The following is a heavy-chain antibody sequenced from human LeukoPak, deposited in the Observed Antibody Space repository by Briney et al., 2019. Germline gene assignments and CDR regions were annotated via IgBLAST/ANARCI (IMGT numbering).Heavy chain of an antibody. J-gene: IGHJ4*02. D-gene: IGHD3-3*01. Sequence: GGSLRLSCAASGFTFSSYGMHWVRQAPGKGLEWVAVISYDGSNKYYADSVKGRFTISRDNSKNTLYLQMNSLRAEDTAVYYCAAPLPDFWSGYWSADYWGQGTLVTVSS. CDR2: ISYDGSNK. V-gene: IGHV3-30*03. CDR1: GFTFSSYG. CDR3: AAPLPDFWSGYWSADY.